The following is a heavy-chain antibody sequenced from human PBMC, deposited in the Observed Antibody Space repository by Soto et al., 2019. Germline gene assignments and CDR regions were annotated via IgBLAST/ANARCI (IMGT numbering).Heavy chain of an antibody. CDR2: ISYDGSNK. V-gene: IGHV3-30*18. CDR3: AKLPSSTGYYGMDV. Sequence: GGSLRLSCAASGFTFSSYGMHWVRQAPGKGLEWVAVISYDGSNKYYADSVKGRFTISRDNSKNTLYLQMNSLRAEDTAVHYCAKLPSSTGYYGMDVWGQGTTVTVSS. CDR1: GFTFSSYG. J-gene: IGHJ6*02. D-gene: IGHD2-2*01.